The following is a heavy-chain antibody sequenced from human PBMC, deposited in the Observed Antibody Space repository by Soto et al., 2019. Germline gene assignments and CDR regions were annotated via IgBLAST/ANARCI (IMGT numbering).Heavy chain of an antibody. CDR2: INHSGRT. CDR3: ARDKITGLLDY. Sequence: QVQLQQWGAGLLKPSETLSLTCAFYGGSFSGYYWTWIRQPPGTGLEWIGEINHSGRTNYNPSHKSRVTISVDTSKTQFSRKLTSGTAADTAVDYCARDKITGLLDYCGQGTLVTVSS. CDR1: GGSFSGYY. V-gene: IGHV4-34*01. J-gene: IGHJ4*02. D-gene: IGHD3-16*01.